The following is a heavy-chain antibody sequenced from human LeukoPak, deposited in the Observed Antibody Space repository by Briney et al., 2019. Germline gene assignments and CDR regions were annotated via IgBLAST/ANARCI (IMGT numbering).Heavy chain of an antibody. CDR2: IYYSGST. J-gene: IGHJ4*02. D-gene: IGHD2/OR15-2a*01. CDR3: ARNSVTTADY. Sequence: SETLSLTCTVSGGSISSGGYYWSWIRQHPGKGPEWIGYIYYSGSTYYNPSLKSRVTISVDTSKNQFSLKLSSVTAADTAVYYCARNSVTTADYWGQGTLVTVSS. CDR1: GGSISSGGYY. V-gene: IGHV4-31*03.